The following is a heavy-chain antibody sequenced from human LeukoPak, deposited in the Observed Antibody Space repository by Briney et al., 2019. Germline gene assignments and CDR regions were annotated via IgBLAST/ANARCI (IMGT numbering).Heavy chain of an antibody. D-gene: IGHD4-17*01. V-gene: IGHV1-2*02. CDR1: GYTFTGYY. Sequence: ASVKVSCKASGYTFTGYYMHWVRRAPGQGLEWMGWINPNSGGTNYAQKFQGRVTMTRDTSISTAYMELSRLRSDDTAVYYCASSTVTTYYYYYYMDVWGKGTTVTVSS. CDR3: ASSTVTTYYYYYYMDV. CDR2: INPNSGGT. J-gene: IGHJ6*03.